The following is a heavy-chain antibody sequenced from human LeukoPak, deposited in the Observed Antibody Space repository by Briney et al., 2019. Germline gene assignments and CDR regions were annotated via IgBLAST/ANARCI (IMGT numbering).Heavy chain of an antibody. CDR2: ISAYNGNT. Sequence: GASVKVSCKASGYTFTSYGISWVRQAPGQGLEWMGWISAYNGNTNYAQKLQGRVTMTTDTSTSTAYMELRSLRSDDTAVYYCARDSPYYYDSSGYYYGFDYWGQGTLVTVSS. CDR3: ARDSPYYYDSSGYYYGFDY. D-gene: IGHD3-22*01. CDR1: GYTFTSYG. V-gene: IGHV1-18*01. J-gene: IGHJ4*02.